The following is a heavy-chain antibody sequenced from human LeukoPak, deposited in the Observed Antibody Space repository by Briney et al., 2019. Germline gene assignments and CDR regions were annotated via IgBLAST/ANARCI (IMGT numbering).Heavy chain of an antibody. D-gene: IGHD3-22*01. J-gene: IGHJ3*01. CDR2: IYSGGST. CDR1: GFTVSSNY. V-gene: IGHV3-53*01. CDR3: ARSYYYDSSGNRADAFDF. Sequence: GGSLRLSCAASGFTVSSNYMSWVRQAPGKGLEWVSDIYSGGSTYYADSVKGRFTISRDNSKNTLFLQMNSLRAEDTAIYYCARSYYYDSSGNRADAFDFWGQGTMVTVSS.